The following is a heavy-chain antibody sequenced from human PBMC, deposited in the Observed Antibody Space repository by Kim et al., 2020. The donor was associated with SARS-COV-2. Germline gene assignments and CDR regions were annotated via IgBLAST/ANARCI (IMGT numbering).Heavy chain of an antibody. D-gene: IGHD6-13*01. CDR2: GTNT. Sequence: GTNTMYAGSVPGRFTISRDNANNTRDLQINSLTAEDTAVYYCIKGRQLASWGQGTLVTVSS. V-gene: IGHV3-74*03. J-gene: IGHJ5*02. CDR3: IKGRQLAS.